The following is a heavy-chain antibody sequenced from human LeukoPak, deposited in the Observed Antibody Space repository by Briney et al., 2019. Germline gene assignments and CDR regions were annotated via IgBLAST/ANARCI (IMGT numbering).Heavy chain of an antibody. CDR1: GGTFSSYA. CDR2: IIPIFGTA. V-gene: IGHV1-69*05. J-gene: IGHJ6*03. Sequence: SVKVSCKASGGTFSSYAISWVRQAPGQGLEWMGRIIPIFGTANYAQKFQGRVTIITDESTSTAYMELSSLRSEDTAVYYCARGDIVVVPAAIGGADYYYYYMDVWGKGTTVTVSS. CDR3: ARGDIVVVPAAIGGADYYYYYMDV. D-gene: IGHD2-2*02.